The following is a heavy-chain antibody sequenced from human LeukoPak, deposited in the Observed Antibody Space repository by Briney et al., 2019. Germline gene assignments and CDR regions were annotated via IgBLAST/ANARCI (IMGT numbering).Heavy chain of an antibody. CDR2: IYPADSDT. Sequence: GESLKISCQGSGYTFTNYWPAWVPQMPGKGLGWMGIIYPADSDTIYSPSFQGQVTISADKSISTAYLQWSSLRASDTAIYYCARHRRDTSGYHYFDYWGQGTLVTVSS. D-gene: IGHD3-22*01. J-gene: IGHJ4*02. CDR1: GYTFTNYW. V-gene: IGHV5-51*01. CDR3: ARHRRDTSGYHYFDY.